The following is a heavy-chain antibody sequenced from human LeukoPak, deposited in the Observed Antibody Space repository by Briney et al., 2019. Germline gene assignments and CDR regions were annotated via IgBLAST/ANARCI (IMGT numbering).Heavy chain of an antibody. D-gene: IGHD4-23*01. CDR3: ARDYGGNPYFDY. V-gene: IGHV4-4*07. J-gene: IGHJ4*02. CDR2: IYTSGST. Sequence: SETLSLTCTVSGGPISSYYLSWIRQPAGKGLDWIGRIYTSGSTNYSPPLKSRVTMSVDTSKTQFSVKLSSVPAADSAVYYCARDYGGNPYFDYWGQGTLVTVSS. CDR1: GGPISSYY.